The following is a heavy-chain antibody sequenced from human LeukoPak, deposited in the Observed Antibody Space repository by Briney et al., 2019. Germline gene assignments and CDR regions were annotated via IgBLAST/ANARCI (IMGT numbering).Heavy chain of an antibody. D-gene: IGHD2-21*02. Sequence: GGSLRLSCAASGFTFSDYYMSWIRQAPGKGLEWVSYISSSGSTIYYADSVKGRLTISRDNAKNSLYLQMNSLRAEDTAVYYCARLRNCGGDCRPFDYWGQGTLVTVSS. CDR3: ARLRNCGGDCRPFDY. CDR2: ISSSGSTI. V-gene: IGHV3-11*01. J-gene: IGHJ4*02. CDR1: GFTFSDYY.